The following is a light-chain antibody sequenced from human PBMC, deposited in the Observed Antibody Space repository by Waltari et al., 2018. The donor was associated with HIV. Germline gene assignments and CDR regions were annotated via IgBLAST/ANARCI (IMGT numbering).Light chain of an antibody. V-gene: IGKV3-20*01. CDR3: HQYVSSPLT. CDR2: GAS. J-gene: IGKJ4*01. Sequence: EIVLTQSPGTLSLSPGERATLSCRASQSVSSNYLAWYQQKPGQAPRLLIYGASSRATGLPDRISGSGSGTDFTLTISILEPEDFAVYFCHQYVSSPLTFGGGTNLEIK. CDR1: QSVSSNY.